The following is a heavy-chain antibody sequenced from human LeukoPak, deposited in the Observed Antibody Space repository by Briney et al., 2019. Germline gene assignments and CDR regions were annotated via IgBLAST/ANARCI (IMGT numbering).Heavy chain of an antibody. V-gene: IGHV4-34*01. Sequence: PETLSLTRAVYGGSFSGYYSGWIRQPPGKVLEWIGEINHSGSTNYNPPPKRRVTISENPPQNQTSLMLSAVHAPDTAVYYCASSWVPAARLGSRCFDPWGQGTMVTVSS. J-gene: IGHJ5*02. CDR3: ASSWVPAARLGSRCFDP. D-gene: IGHD2-2*01. CDR2: INHSGST. CDR1: GGSFSGYY.